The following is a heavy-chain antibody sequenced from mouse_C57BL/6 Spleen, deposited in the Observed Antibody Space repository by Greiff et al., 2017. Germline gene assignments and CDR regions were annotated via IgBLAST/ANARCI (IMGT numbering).Heavy chain of an antibody. D-gene: IGHD2-2*01. Sequence: QVQLQQPGAELVKPGASVKLSCKASGYTFTSYWMHWVKQRPGQGLEWIGMIHPNSGSTNYNEKFKSKATLTVDKSSSTAYMQLSSLTSEDSAVYYCAREEGGGYDGAWFAYWGQGTLVTVSA. J-gene: IGHJ3*01. CDR3: AREEGGGYDGAWFAY. V-gene: IGHV1-64*01. CDR1: GYTFTSYW. CDR2: IHPNSGST.